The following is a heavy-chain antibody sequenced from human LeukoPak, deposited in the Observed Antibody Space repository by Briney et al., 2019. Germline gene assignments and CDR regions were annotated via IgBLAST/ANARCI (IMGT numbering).Heavy chain of an antibody. D-gene: IGHD3-10*02. CDR2: IKTDGSIT. J-gene: IGHJ6*04. CDR1: GFGFSVYW. CDR3: AELGITMIGGV. V-gene: IGHV3-74*01. Sequence: QSGGSLRLSCAASGFGFSVYWMHWVRQAPGKGPVWVSRIKTDGSITDYADFVKGRFTISRDNAKNTLYLQMNSLRAEDTAVYYCAELGITMIGGVWGKGTTVTISS.